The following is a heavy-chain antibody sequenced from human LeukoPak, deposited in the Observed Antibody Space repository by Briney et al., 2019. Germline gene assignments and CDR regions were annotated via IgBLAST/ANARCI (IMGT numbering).Heavy chain of an antibody. D-gene: IGHD1-26*01. J-gene: IGHJ6*03. CDR3: AKESGSSYYYYYYMDV. CDR1: GFTFSSYA. Sequence: GGSLRLSCAASGFTFSSYAMSWVRQAPGKGLEWVSAISGSGGSTYYADSVKGRFTISRDNSKNTLYLQMNSLRAEDTAVYYCAKESGSSYYYYYYMDVWGKGTTVTVSS. CDR2: ISGSGGST. V-gene: IGHV3-23*01.